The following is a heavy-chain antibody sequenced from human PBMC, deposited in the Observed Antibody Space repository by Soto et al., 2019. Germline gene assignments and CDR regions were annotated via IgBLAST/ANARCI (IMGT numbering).Heavy chain of an antibody. J-gene: IGHJ4*02. Sequence: GGSLRLSCTASGFALGDYAMSWFRQAPGKGLEWVGFIRSKAYGGTTEYAASVKGRFTISRGDSKSIAYLQMNSLKTEDTAVYYCSSFYDSSREFDYWGQGTLVTVFS. D-gene: IGHD3-3*01. CDR1: GFALGDYA. CDR3: SSFYDSSREFDY. V-gene: IGHV3-49*03. CDR2: IRSKAYGGTT.